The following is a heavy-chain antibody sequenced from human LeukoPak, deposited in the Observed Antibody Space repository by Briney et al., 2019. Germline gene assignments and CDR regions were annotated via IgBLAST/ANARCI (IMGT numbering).Heavy chain of an antibody. Sequence: SETLSLTCTVSGGSISSSSYYWGWIRQPPGKGLEWIGSIYYSGSTYYNPSLKSRVTISVDTSKNQFSLKLSSVTAADTAVYYCASYGSGATEWAFDYWGQGTLVTVSS. J-gene: IGHJ4*02. CDR2: IYYSGST. CDR3: ASYGSGATEWAFDY. D-gene: IGHD3-10*01. V-gene: IGHV4-39*07. CDR1: GGSISSSSYY.